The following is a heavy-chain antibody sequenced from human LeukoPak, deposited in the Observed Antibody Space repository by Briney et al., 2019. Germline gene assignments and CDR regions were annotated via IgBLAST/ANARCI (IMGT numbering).Heavy chain of an antibody. CDR1: GASISSYY. CDR2: IYYSGST. CDR3: ARVPDDSSGYYYFDY. V-gene: IGHV4-59*01. D-gene: IGHD3-22*01. Sequence: PSETLSLTCTVSGASISSYYWSWIRQPPGKGLEWIGYIYYSGSTNYNPSLKSRVTISVDTSKNQFSLKLSSVTAADTAVYYCARVPDDSSGYYYFDYWGQGTLVTVSS. J-gene: IGHJ4*02.